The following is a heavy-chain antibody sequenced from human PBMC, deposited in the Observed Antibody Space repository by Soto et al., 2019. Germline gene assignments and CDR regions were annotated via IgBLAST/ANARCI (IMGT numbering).Heavy chain of an antibody. Sequence: GGSLRLSCAASGFTFSSYEMNWVRQAPGKGLEWVSFISSSGSTIYYADSVKGRFTFSRDNAKNSLYLQMNSLRAEDTAVYYCARDGEGYDSSGYYSDIWGQGTVVTVS. CDR2: ISSSGSTI. V-gene: IGHV3-48*03. CDR1: GFTFSSYE. D-gene: IGHD3-22*01. J-gene: IGHJ3*02. CDR3: ARDGEGYDSSGYYSDI.